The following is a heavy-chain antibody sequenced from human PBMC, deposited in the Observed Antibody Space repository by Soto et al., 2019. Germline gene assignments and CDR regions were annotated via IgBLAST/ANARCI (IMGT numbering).Heavy chain of an antibody. CDR2: IYGGGNGP. J-gene: IGHJ4*02. V-gene: IGHV3-23*01. CDR3: AKMEGMDPWAYSFDY. D-gene: IGHD2-2*03. Sequence: EVQVLESGGGLVQPGGSLRLSCAATGFTFSDFAMSWVRQATGKGLEWVSRIYGGGNGPHYADSVKGRVTISRDNSKKTLYLQMNSLRAEDTAVYYCAKMEGMDPWAYSFDYWGQGTLVTVSS. CDR1: GFTFSDFA.